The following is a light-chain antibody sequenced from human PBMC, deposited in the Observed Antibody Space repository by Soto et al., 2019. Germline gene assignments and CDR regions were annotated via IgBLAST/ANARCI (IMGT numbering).Light chain of an antibody. CDR2: EVS. J-gene: IGLJ1*01. V-gene: IGLV2-14*01. CDR3: TSYTRISTYV. CDR1: SSGVGGYDF. Sequence: QSVLTQPASVSGSPGQSITISCTGTSSGVGGYDFVSWYQLHPDKAPKLIIYEVSNRPSGVSHRFSGSKSGNTASLTISGLQAEDEADYYCTSYTRISTYVFGTGTKVTVL.